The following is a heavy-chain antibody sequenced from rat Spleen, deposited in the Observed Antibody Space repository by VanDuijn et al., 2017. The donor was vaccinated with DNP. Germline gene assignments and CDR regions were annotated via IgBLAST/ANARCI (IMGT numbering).Heavy chain of an antibody. CDR3: ARDQGYPEGY. CDR1: GFSLISYH. D-gene: IGHD2-2*01. CDR2: IQSGGST. J-gene: IGHJ2*01. V-gene: IGHV2-27*01. Sequence: QVQLKESGPGLVQPSQTLSLTCTVSGFSLISYHVHWVRQPPGKGLEWMGRIQSGGSTDYNSALKSRLSISRDTSKSQVFLKMNSVQTEDTAMYFCARDQGYPEGYWGQGVMVTVSS.